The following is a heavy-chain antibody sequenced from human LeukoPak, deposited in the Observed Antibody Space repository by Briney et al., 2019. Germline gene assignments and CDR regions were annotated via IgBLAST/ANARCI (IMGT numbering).Heavy chain of an antibody. CDR1: GASISSNNW. CDR2: INHSGIT. CDR3: SRGLSDVY. V-gene: IGHV4-4*02. Sequence: PSETLSLTCAVSGASISSNNWWWSWVRQPPGKGLEWIGEINHSGITNYNPSLKSRVTISIDTSKSQFSLKLNSVTAADTAVYYCSRGLSDVYWGQGTLVTVSS. J-gene: IGHJ4*02.